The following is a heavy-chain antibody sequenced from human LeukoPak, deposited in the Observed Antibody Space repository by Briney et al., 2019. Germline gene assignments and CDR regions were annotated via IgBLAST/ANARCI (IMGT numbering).Heavy chain of an antibody. CDR1: GGTFSSYA. V-gene: IGHV1-69*06. J-gene: IGHJ4*02. CDR2: IIPIFGTA. CDR3: ARRAAAGTKYDY. D-gene: IGHD6-13*01. Sequence: SVKVSCKASGGTFSSYAISWVRQAPGQGLEWMGGIIPIFGTANYAQKFQGRVTITADKSTSTAYMELSSLRSEDTAVYYCARRAAAGTKYDYWGQGTLVTVSS.